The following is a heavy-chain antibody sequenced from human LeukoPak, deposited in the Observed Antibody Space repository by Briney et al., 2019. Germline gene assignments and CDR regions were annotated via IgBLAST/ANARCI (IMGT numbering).Heavy chain of an antibody. CDR2: IYYSGNT. Sequence: SETLSLTCTVSGDSISTSNSYWGWIRQPPGKGLEWIGSIYYSGNTYYNASLKSRVTISVDTSKNQFSLKLSSVTAADTAVYYCARDSGINWNDGPNWFDPWGQGTLVTVSS. J-gene: IGHJ5*02. D-gene: IGHD1-20*01. CDR1: GDSISTSNSY. V-gene: IGHV4-39*07. CDR3: ARDSGINWNDGPNWFDP.